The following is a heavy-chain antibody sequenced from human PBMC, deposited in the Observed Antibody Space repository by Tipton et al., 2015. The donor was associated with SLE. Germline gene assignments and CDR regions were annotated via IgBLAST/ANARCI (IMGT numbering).Heavy chain of an antibody. J-gene: IGHJ4*02. CDR2: IYSDGST. CDR1: GFTVSSNY. Sequence: SLRLSCAASGFTVSSNYINWVRQAPGKGLEWVSVIYSDGSTYYADSVKGRFTISRDNAKNSVSLQMNSLRAEDTAIYYCSREAGWLKQRTYYFDFWGQGTLVTVSS. D-gene: IGHD5-12*01. V-gene: IGHV3-66*01. CDR3: SREAGWLKQRTYYFDF.